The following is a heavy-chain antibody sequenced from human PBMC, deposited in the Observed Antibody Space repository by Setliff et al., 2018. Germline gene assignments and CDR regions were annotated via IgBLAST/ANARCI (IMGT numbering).Heavy chain of an antibody. J-gene: IGHJ6*02. CDR1: GGSIMNYF. D-gene: IGHD5-18*01. CDR2: VYYTGNT. CDR3: AGDRTAYNYGMDI. Sequence: LSLTCTVSGGSIMNYFWSWIRQPPGKGLEWVGYVYYTGNTNYNPSLKSRLTISVDPSKNQVSLQLKSATTADTAVYYCAGDRTAYNYGMDIWGQGTTVTVSS. V-gene: IGHV4-59*01.